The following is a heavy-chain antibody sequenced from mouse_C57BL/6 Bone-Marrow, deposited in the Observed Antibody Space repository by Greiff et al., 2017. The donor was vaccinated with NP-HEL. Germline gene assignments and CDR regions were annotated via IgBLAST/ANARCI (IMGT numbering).Heavy chain of an antibody. CDR3: ARPYYGYDEDWYFDV. V-gene: IGHV1-72*01. CDR2: IDPNSGGT. J-gene: IGHJ1*03. Sequence: QVHVKQPGAELVKPGASVKLSCKASGYTFTSYWMHWVKQRPGRGLEWIGRIDPNSGGTKYNEKFKSKATLTVDKPSSTAYMQLSSLTSEDSAVYYCARPYYGYDEDWYFDVWGTGTTVTVSS. CDR1: GYTFTSYW. D-gene: IGHD2-9*01.